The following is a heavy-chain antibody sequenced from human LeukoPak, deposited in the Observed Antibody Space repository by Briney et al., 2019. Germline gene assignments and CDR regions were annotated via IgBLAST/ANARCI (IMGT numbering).Heavy chain of an antibody. CDR3: AKDIGYGSGSYGAFDI. J-gene: IGHJ3*02. CDR2: TSWNSDSL. D-gene: IGHD3-10*01. CDR1: GFKFDDYA. V-gene: IGHV3-9*01. Sequence: GGPLRLSCAASGFKFDDYAMHWVRHVPGKGLEWVSGTSWNSDSLGYGDSVKGRFTISRDNAKSSLYLQMNSLRVEDTALYSCAKDIGYGSGSYGAFDIWGQGTMVTVSS.